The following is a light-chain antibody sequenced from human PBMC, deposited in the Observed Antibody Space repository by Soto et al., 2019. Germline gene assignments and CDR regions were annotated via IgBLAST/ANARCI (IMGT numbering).Light chain of an antibody. CDR2: GAS. J-gene: IGKJ3*01. CDR1: QGISDH. CDR3: QKYDRAPFT. Sequence: DVQMTQSPSSLSASVGDRVTLTCRASQGISDHLAWYQQKPGKVPKLLIYGASALQSGVPSRFSGSGSETDFSLTISSLQPEDVATYYCQKYDRAPFTFGPGTKVEIK. V-gene: IGKV1-27*01.